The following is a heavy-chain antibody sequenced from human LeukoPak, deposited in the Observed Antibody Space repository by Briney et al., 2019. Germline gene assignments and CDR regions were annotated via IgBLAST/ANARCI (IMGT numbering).Heavy chain of an antibody. CDR2: IIPIFGTA. D-gene: IGHD3-22*01. CDR3: ASYDSSGYYYRAIDI. J-gene: IGHJ3*02. CDR1: GGTFSSYA. V-gene: IGHV1-69*05. Sequence: SVKVSCKASGGTFSSYAISWVRQAPGQGLEWMGGIIPIFGTANYAQKFQGRVTITTDESTSTAYMELSSLRSEDTAVYYCASYDSSGYYYRAIDIWGQGTMVTVSS.